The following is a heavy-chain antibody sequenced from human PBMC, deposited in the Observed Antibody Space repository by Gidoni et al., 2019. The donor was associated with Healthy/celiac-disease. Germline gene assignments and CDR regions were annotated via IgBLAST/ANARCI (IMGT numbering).Heavy chain of an antibody. D-gene: IGHD3-22*01. CDR3: AKEGEYYYDSSGFLASAFDI. J-gene: IGHJ3*02. Sequence: QVQLVESGGGVVQPGRSLRLSCAASGFTFSSDGMRWVRQAPGKGLEWVAVISYDGSNKYYADSVKGRFTISRDNSKNTLYLQMNSLRAEDTAVYYCAKEGEYYYDSSGFLASAFDIWGQGTMVTVSS. V-gene: IGHV3-30*18. CDR2: ISYDGSNK. CDR1: GFTFSSDG.